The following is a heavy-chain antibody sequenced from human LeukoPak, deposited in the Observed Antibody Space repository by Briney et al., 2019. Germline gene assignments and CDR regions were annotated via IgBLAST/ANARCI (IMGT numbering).Heavy chain of an antibody. J-gene: IGHJ4*02. CDR1: GFTFSSYA. D-gene: IGHD1-26*01. V-gene: IGHV3-23*01. CDR2: IGGSGGVT. CDR3: AKWPEGATPKFHY. Sequence: GSLRLSCAASGFTFSSYAMGWVRQAPGKGLEWVSTIGGSGGVTYYPGSVRGRFTISRDNSKNTLHLQMDSLRAEDTAIYYCAKWPEGATPKFHYWGQGTLVTVSS.